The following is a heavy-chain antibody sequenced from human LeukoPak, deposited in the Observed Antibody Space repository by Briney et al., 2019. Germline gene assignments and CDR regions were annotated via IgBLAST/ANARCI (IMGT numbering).Heavy chain of an antibody. CDR2: ISSSSGYI. D-gene: IGHD6-19*01. Sequence: GGSLRLSCAASGFTFRSYSMNWVRQAPGKGLEWVSAISSSSGYIYYADSVKGRFTISRDNAKNSLYLLMNSLRAEDTAVYYCARDLAVADIDYWGQGTLVTVSS. J-gene: IGHJ4*02. CDR1: GFTFRSYS. V-gene: IGHV3-21*01. CDR3: ARDLAVADIDY.